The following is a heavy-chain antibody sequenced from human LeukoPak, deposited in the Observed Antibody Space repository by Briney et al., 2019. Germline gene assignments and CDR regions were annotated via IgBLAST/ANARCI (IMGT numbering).Heavy chain of an antibody. D-gene: IGHD5-18*01. CDR1: GFTVSSNY. V-gene: IGHV3-66*01. J-gene: IGHJ6*02. CDR2: IYSGGST. CDR3: ARGPWIQLWSEYYGIDV. Sequence: PGGSLRLSCAASGFTVSSNYMSWVRQAPGKGLEWVSVIYSGGSTYYADSVKGRFIISRDNSKNTLYLQMNSLRAEDTAVYYCARGPWIQLWSEYYGIDVWGQGTTVTVSS.